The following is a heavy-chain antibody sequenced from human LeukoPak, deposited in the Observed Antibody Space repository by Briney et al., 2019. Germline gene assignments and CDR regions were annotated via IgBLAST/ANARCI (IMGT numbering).Heavy chain of an antibody. Sequence: SETLSLTCTVSGGSITSHYLSWIRQPPGKGLEWIGYICYSGTTNYTPSLNSRVTISPNTSTNQTPQRPITVTAADTAVYYCARCPNIYATSGYWVDYWGQGTLVTVSS. J-gene: IGHJ4*02. CDR3: ARCPNIYATSGYWVDY. CDR1: GGSITSHY. CDR2: ICYSGTT. V-gene: IGHV4-59*11. D-gene: IGHD3-22*01.